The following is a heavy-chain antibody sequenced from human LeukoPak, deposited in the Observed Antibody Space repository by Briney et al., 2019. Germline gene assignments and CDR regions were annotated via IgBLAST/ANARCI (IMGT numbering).Heavy chain of an antibody. D-gene: IGHD2-15*01. CDR3: ARPARLYCSGGSCYAGYYGMDV. CDR2: IRYDGSNK. V-gene: IGHV3-30*02. J-gene: IGHJ6*02. CDR1: GFTLSRYG. Sequence: AGSLRLSGAASGFTLSRYGMHWVRQAPGKGLEWVAFIRYDGSNKYYADSVKGRFTISRDNSKNTLYLQMNSLRAEDTAVYYCARPARLYCSGGSCYAGYYGMDVWGQGTTVTVSS.